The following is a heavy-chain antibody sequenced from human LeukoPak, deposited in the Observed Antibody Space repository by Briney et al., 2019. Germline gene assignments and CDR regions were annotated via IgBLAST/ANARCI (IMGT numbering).Heavy chain of an antibody. CDR1: GVSVSDGLYY. D-gene: IGHD2-2*01. Sequence: PSQTLSLTCNVSGVSVSDGLYYWTWIRHHPTRGLEWIGYKYYSGSAKYNPSLKSRLTISIDTARNQFSLQLSSVTAADTATYYCATPYCSSLSCLDVFNMWGQGTRVTVSS. J-gene: IGHJ3*02. CDR3: ATPYCSSLSCLDVFNM. V-gene: IGHV4-31*03. CDR2: KYYSGSA.